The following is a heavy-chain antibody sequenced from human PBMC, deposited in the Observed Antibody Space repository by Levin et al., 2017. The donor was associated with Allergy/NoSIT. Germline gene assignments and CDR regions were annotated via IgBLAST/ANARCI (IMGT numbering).Heavy chain of an antibody. CDR1: GFTFNIYT. J-gene: IGHJ4*02. Sequence: GESLKIPCSASGFTFNIYTMNWVRQAPGKGLEWISFISTNSAYIFYADSVRGRFTISRDNAKGSVSLQMNSLRADDTAIYYCARGPEVWGQGTPVTVSS. V-gene: IGHV3-21*01. CDR3: ARGPEV. CDR2: ISTNSAYI.